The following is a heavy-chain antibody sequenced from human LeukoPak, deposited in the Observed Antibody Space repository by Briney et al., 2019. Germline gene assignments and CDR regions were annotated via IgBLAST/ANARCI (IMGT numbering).Heavy chain of an antibody. V-gene: IGHV3-23*01. CDR1: GFTFSSYA. CDR2: IGGSGGRT. Sequence: GGSLRLSCAASGFTFSSYAMSCVRQAPGKGLEWVSVIGGSGGRTYYADSVQGRFTISRDNSKNTLYLQMNSLRAEDTAVYYCAKPSSGWYSGFDYWGQGTLVTVSP. D-gene: IGHD6-19*01. CDR3: AKPSSGWYSGFDY. J-gene: IGHJ4*02.